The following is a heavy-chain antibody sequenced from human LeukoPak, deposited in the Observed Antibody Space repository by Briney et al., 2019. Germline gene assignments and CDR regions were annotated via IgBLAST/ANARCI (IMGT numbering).Heavy chain of an antibody. V-gene: IGHV4-59*08. D-gene: IGHD6-25*01. Sequence: PSETLSLTCTVSNGSTTGYYWSWIRQAPGKGLEWIGFIYYNGMTEYHPSLQSRVSISIDTSKNQFSLKLTSVTAADTAVYFCARIDPLGFFDQWGPGTLVTVSS. CDR1: NGSTTGYY. CDR3: ARIDPLGFFDQ. CDR2: IYYNGMT. J-gene: IGHJ4*02.